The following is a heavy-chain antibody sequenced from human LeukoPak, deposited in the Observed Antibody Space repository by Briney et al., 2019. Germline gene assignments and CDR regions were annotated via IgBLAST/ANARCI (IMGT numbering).Heavy chain of an antibody. J-gene: IGHJ4*02. D-gene: IGHD6-19*01. V-gene: IGHV4-59*01. CDR1: GGSISSYY. Sequence: SETLSLTCTVSGGSISSYYWSWIRQPPGKGLEWIGYIYYSGSTNYNPSLKSRVTISVDTSKNQFSLKLSSVTAADTAVYYCARQQWGRYFDYWGQGTLVTVSS. CDR3: ARQQWGRYFDY. CDR2: IYYSGST.